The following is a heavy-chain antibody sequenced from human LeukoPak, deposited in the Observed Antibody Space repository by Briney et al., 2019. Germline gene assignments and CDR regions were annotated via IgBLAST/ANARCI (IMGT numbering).Heavy chain of an antibody. D-gene: IGHD3-3*01. J-gene: IGHJ4*02. CDR2: IKSKTDGGTT. CDR1: GFTFSNAW. Sequence: PGGSLRLSCAASGFTFSNAWMSWVRQAPGKGLEWVGRIKSKTDGGTTDYAAPVKGRFTISRDDSKNTLYLQMNSLRAEDTAVYYCAKTDVLRFLELEDYWGQGTLVTVSS. V-gene: IGHV3-15*01. CDR3: AKTDVLRFLELEDY.